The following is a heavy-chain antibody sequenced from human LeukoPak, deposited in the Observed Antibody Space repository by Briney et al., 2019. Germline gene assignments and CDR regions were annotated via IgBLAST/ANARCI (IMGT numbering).Heavy chain of an antibody. D-gene: IGHD2-2*02. V-gene: IGHV5-51*01. J-gene: IGHJ3*02. Sequence: GESLKISCQGSGYSFANYWVGWVRHMPGKGLEWMAIMHPGDSDIRYSPSFQGQVTISADKSISTAYLQWSSLKVSDTAMYYCARSLYGVNDAFDIWGQGTMVTASS. CDR1: GYSFANYW. CDR3: ARSLYGVNDAFDI. CDR2: MHPGDSDI.